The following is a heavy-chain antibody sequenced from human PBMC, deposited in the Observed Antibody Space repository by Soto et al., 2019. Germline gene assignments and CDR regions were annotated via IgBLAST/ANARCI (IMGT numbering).Heavy chain of an antibody. CDR2: ISYDGSNK. CDR3: AKGSYTGMYSDFDY. D-gene: IGHD1-26*01. Sequence: GGSLRLSCTASGFTFSIYDMHWVRQAPGKGLEWVALISYDGSNKSYRDSVKGRFTISRDNSRNTLYLQMNSLRAEDTAVYYCAKGSYTGMYSDFDYCGQGTLVIVSS. V-gene: IGHV3-30*18. J-gene: IGHJ4*01. CDR1: GFTFSIYD.